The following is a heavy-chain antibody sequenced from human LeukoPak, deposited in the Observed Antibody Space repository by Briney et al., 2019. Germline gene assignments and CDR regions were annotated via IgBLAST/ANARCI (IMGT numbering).Heavy chain of an antibody. CDR1: GGSISSGGYY. CDR2: IHYTGST. D-gene: IGHD1-26*01. Sequence: SETLSLTCTVSGGSISSGGYYWTWIRQPPGKRLEWIGFIHYTGSTNYNPSLKSRVTISVDTSKNQFSLKLNSVTAADTAVYYCARSSGSRYYIDYWGQGTLVTVSS. J-gene: IGHJ4*02. CDR3: ARSSGSRYYIDY. V-gene: IGHV4-61*08.